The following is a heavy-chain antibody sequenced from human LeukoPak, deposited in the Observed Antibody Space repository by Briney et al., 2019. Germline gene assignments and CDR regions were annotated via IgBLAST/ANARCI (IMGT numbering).Heavy chain of an antibody. CDR1: GFTFSSYW. V-gene: IGHV3-7*01. CDR2: INQDGGVK. D-gene: IGHD3-10*01. J-gene: IGHJ4*02. CDR3: TGDRQGSRTYSTDY. Sequence: GGSLRLSCAASGFTFSSYWMSWVRQAPGKGLEWVANINQDGGVKYYVDSVKGRFTISRDNAKNSLYLHMNSLRAEDSAVYYCTGDRQGSRTYSTDYWGQGTLVTVSS.